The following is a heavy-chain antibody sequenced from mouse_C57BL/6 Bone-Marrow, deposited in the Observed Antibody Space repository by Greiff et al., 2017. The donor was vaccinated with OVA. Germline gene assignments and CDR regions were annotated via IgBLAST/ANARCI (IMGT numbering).Heavy chain of an antibody. CDR1: GYSITSGYY. CDR3: ASLDY. V-gene: IGHV3-6*01. CDR2: ISYDGSN. J-gene: IGHJ2*01. Sequence: EVHLVESGPGLVKPSQSLSLTCSVTGYSITSGYYWHWIRQFPGNKLEWMGYISYDGSNNYNPSLKNRISITRDTSKNQFFLKLNSVTTEDTATYYCASLDYWGQGTTLTVSS.